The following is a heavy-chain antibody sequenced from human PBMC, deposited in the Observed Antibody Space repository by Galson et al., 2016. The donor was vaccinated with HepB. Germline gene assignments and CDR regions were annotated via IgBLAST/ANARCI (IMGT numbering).Heavy chain of an antibody. CDR2: ISYDGSTK. CDR1: RFTFSSYA. V-gene: IGHV3-30*04. Sequence: SLRLSCAASRFTFSSYAMHWVRQAPGKGLEWVAVISYDGSTKYYADSVEGRFTVSRDNSNYTMSLQMNSLRAGDTAVYYCARDRAGFSSSWFDLVNWFDPWGQGTLVTVSS. CDR3: ARDRAGFSSSWFDLVNWFDP. J-gene: IGHJ5*02. D-gene: IGHD6-13*01.